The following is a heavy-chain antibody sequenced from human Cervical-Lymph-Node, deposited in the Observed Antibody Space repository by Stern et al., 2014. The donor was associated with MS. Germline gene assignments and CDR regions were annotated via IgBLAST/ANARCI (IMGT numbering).Heavy chain of an antibody. V-gene: IGHV1-18*04. J-gene: IGHJ6*02. CDR1: VYTFTSYG. Sequence: QMQLVQSGAEVKKPGASVKVSCKASVYTFTSYGISWVRQAPGQGLEWMGWISAYNGNTNYAQKLQGRVTMTTDTSTSTAYMELRSLRSDDTAVYYCARLGVAGTNYYYGMDVWGQGTTVTVSS. CDR3: ARLGVAGTNYYYGMDV. D-gene: IGHD6-19*01. CDR2: ISAYNGNT.